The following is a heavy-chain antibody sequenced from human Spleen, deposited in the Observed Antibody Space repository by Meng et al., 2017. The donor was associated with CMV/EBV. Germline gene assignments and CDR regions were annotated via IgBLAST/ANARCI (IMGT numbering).Heavy chain of an antibody. V-gene: IGHV3-21*01. D-gene: IGHD3/OR15-3a*01. J-gene: IGHJ4*02. Sequence: GGSLRLSCAASRLPLRRFTMNWVRQGPGRGLEWVASVSSDSDFGTYVDSLKGRFTISRDDATNSVNLQMNSLRVEDTAVYYCARDKLMFGYETLAASYFDLWGQGTLVTVSS. CDR2: VSSDSDFG. CDR1: RLPLRRFT. CDR3: ARDKLMFGYETLAASYFDL.